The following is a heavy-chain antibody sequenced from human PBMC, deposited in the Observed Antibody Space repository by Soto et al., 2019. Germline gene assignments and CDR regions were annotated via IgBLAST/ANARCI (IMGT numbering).Heavy chain of an antibody. CDR3: AHRATMTIFGLIIDNGIWFDP. D-gene: IGHD3-3*01. CDR1: GFSLSTSGAA. V-gene: IGHV2-5*02. Sequence: QINLIESGPTLVKPKQTLTLICTFSGFSLSTSGAAVGWVRQPPGRALEWLALIYWDGHKRYNASLGNRLPITKDTSMNHVVLTLTNVDPADTATYYCAHRATMTIFGLIIDNGIWFDPWGQGTRVIVSS. CDR2: IYWDGHK. J-gene: IGHJ5*02.